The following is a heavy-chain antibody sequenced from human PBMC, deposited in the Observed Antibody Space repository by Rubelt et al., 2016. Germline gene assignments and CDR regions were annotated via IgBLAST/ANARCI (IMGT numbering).Heavy chain of an antibody. CDR2: IYYSGST. Sequence: QLQLQESGPGLVKPSETLSLTCTVSGGSISSNNYYWGWIRQPPGKGLEWIGGIYYSGSTNYNPSLKSRVTIPVDTSKNQFALKLGSVTTADTAVYYCARASTLFGHFDYWGQGTLVTVSS. D-gene: IGHD3-10*02. CDR3: ARASTLFGHFDY. CDR1: GGSISSNNYY. J-gene: IGHJ4*02. V-gene: IGHV4-39*01.